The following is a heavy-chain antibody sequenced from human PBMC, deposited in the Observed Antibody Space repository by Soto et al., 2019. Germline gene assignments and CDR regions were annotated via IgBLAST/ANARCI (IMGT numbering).Heavy chain of an antibody. CDR3: ARELNSGYDSFVDY. V-gene: IGHV3-21*01. Sequence: PGGSLRLSCAASGFTFSSYSMNWVRQAPGKGLEWVSSISSSSSYIYYADSVKGRFTISRDNAKNSLYLQMNSLRAEDTAVYYCARELNSGYDSFVDYWGQGTLVTVSS. CDR1: GFTFSSYS. CDR2: ISSSSSYI. J-gene: IGHJ4*02. D-gene: IGHD5-12*01.